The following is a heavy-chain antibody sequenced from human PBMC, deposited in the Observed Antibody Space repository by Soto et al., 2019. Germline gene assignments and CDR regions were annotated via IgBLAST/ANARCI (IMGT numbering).Heavy chain of an antibody. Sequence: QVQLQESGPGLVKPSQTLSLTCTVSGGSISSGGYYWSWIRQHPGKGLEWIGYIYYSGSTYYNPSLKSRVTISVDTSKTQFSLKLSSVTAADPAVYYCARNYGSGWENWFDPWGQGTLVTVSS. D-gene: IGHD3-10*01. CDR2: IYYSGST. V-gene: IGHV4-31*03. CDR1: GGSISSGGYY. CDR3: ARNYGSGWENWFDP. J-gene: IGHJ5*02.